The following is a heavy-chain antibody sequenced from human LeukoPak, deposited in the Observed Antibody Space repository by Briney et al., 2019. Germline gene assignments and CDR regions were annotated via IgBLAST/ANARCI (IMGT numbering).Heavy chain of an antibody. Sequence: SETLSLTCTVSGGSISSSSYYWGWIRQPPGKGLEWIGSFYYSGSTYYNPSLKSRVTISVDTSKNQFSLRLTSVTAADTAVYYCARDRGIAVAGSDAFDIWGQGTMVTVSS. CDR3: ARDRGIAVAGSDAFDI. D-gene: IGHD6-19*01. V-gene: IGHV4-39*07. J-gene: IGHJ3*02. CDR2: FYYSGST. CDR1: GGSISSSSYY.